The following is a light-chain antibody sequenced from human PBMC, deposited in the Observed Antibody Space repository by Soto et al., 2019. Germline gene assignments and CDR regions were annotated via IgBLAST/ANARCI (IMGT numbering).Light chain of an antibody. CDR1: QSVSSTY. CDR3: QQYGSSPPT. CDR2: GAS. V-gene: IGKV3-20*01. Sequence: EIVLTQSPGTLSLSPGERATLSCRASQSVSSTYLAWYHQKPGQAPRLLIYGASSRATCIPDRFSGSGSGTDFTLTISRLEPEDFAVYYYQQYGSSPPTFGPGTKVDIK. J-gene: IGKJ3*01.